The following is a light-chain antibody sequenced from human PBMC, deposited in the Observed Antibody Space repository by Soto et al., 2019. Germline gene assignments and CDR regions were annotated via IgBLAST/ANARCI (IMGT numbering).Light chain of an antibody. CDR3: QQRSKWPPLMYT. Sequence: EIVLTQSPATLSLSPGARATLSCRASQSVSSYLAWYQQKPGQAPRLLIYDASNRATGIPARFSGSGSGTDFTLTISSLEPEDFAVYYCQQRSKWPPLMYTVGQGTELEIK. V-gene: IGKV3-11*01. CDR2: DAS. J-gene: IGKJ2*01. CDR1: QSVSSY.